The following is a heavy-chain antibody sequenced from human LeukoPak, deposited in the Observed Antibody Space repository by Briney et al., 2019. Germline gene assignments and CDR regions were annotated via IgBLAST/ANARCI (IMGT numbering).Heavy chain of an antibody. CDR1: GFTFSDYY. D-gene: IGHD3-10*01. V-gene: IGHV3-11*01. CDR3: ARMMVRGSHAFDI. Sequence: GGSLRLSCAASGFTFSDYYMSWIRQAPGKGLEWVSYISSSGSTIYYADPVKGRFTISRDNAKNSLYLQMNSLRAEDTAVYYCARMMVRGSHAFDIWGQGTMVTVSS. CDR2: ISSSGSTI. J-gene: IGHJ3*02.